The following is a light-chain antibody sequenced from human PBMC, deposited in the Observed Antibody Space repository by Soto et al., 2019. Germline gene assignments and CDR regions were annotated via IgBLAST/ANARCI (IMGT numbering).Light chain of an antibody. V-gene: IGKV1-39*01. CDR1: QSISNH. J-gene: IGKJ1*01. Sequence: DIQMTQSPSSLSAAVEDRVIITFRASQSISNHLNWYQQKPGKAPKLLIFAASSLQSGVPSRFSGSGSGTEFTLTISSLQSEDFAVYYCQQYDGWPRTFGQGTKVDIK. CDR2: AAS. CDR3: QQYDGWPRT.